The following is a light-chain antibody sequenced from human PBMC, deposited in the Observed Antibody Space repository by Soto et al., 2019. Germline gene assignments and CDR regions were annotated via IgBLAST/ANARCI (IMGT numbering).Light chain of an antibody. CDR2: AAS. Sequence: DIQMTQSPSSLSASVGDRITITCRASQGIRSDVGWYQQKPGKVPKRLIYAASNLQSGVPSRFSGSGSWAEFTLTISSLQPEDCATYYCLQHNTYPLTFGGGTKVEIK. V-gene: IGKV1-17*01. CDR1: QGIRSD. CDR3: LQHNTYPLT. J-gene: IGKJ4*01.